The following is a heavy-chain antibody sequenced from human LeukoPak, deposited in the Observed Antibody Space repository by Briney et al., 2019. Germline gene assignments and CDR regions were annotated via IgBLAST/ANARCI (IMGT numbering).Heavy chain of an antibody. CDR2: IYYSGST. J-gene: IGHJ4*02. CDR1: GGSVSSGSYY. V-gene: IGHV4-61*01. Sequence: SETLSLTCTVSGGSVSSGSYYWSWIRQPPGKGLEWIGYIYYSGSTSYNPSLKSRVTISVDTSKNQFSLKLSSVTAADTAVYYCASSSGWYVVYWGQGTLVTVSS. D-gene: IGHD6-19*01. CDR3: ASSSGWYVVY.